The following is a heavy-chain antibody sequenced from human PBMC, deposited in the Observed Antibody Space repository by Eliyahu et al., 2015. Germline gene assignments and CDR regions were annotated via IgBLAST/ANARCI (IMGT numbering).Heavy chain of an antibody. D-gene: IGHD6-19*01. CDR1: GFNYSNYW. Sequence: EVQLVESGGDLVQPGGSLRLSCAASGFNYSNYWMXWVRQAPGKGLEWVANIGQDGSDKYYVDSVKGRFTISRDNAKNSLYLQMNSLRAEDTAVYYCARGWGRDTGWYVDXWGQGTLVTVSS. V-gene: IGHV3-7*01. CDR3: ARGWGRDTGWYVDX. J-gene: IGHJ4*02. CDR2: IGQDGSDK.